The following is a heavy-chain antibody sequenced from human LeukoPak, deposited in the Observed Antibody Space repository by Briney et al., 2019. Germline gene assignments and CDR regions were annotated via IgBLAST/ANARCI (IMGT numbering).Heavy chain of an antibody. V-gene: IGHV3-23*01. D-gene: IGHD6-13*01. J-gene: IGHJ1*01. CDR2: ISGSGGST. CDR1: GFTSSSYA. Sequence: GGSLRLSCAASGFTSSSYAMSWVRQAPGKGLEWVSAISGSGGSTYYADSVKGRFTISRDNSKNTLYLQMNSLRAEDTAVYYCAKSPQAAAGVLYFQHWGQGTLVTVSS. CDR3: AKSPQAAAGVLYFQH.